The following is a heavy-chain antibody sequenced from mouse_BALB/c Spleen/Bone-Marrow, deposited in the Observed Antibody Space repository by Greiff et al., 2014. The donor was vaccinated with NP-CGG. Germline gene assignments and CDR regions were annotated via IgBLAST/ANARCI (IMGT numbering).Heavy chain of an antibody. CDR3: ARAYYGNYPYVMDY. CDR1: GFNIKDTY. V-gene: IGHV14-3*02. D-gene: IGHD2-10*01. J-gene: IGHJ4*01. CDR2: IDPANGFA. Sequence: VQLQQSGAELVKPGASVKLSCTASGFNIKDTYIHWVNQRPEQGLEWIGRIDPANGFAKYDPKFQGKATITADTSSNTAYPHLSSLTSEDTAVYYCARAYYGNYPYVMDYWGQGTSVTVSS.